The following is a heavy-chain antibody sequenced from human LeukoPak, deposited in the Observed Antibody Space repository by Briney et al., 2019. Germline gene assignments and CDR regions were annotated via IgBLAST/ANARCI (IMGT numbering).Heavy chain of an antibody. J-gene: IGHJ4*02. CDR3: ARDNPPDY. V-gene: IGHV3-7*03. CDR2: IKQDGSEK. Sequence: GLEWVANIKQDGSEKSYVESVRGRFTISRDNAKNSLYLQLNSLRAEDTALYYCARDNPPDYRGQGTLVTVSS.